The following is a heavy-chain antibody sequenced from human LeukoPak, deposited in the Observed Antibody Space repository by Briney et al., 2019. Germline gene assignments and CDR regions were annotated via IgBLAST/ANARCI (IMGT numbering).Heavy chain of an antibody. D-gene: IGHD1-26*01. CDR1: GFTLDDYG. CDR2: INWNGGST. CDR3: ARFLGGGSYTSVDY. J-gene: IGHJ4*02. V-gene: IGHV3-20*04. Sequence: GGSLRLSCAASGFTLDDYGMSWVRQAPGKGLEWVSGINWNGGSTGYADSVKGRFTISRDNAKNSLYLQMNSLRAEDTALYYCARFLGGGSYTSVDYWGQGTLVTVSS.